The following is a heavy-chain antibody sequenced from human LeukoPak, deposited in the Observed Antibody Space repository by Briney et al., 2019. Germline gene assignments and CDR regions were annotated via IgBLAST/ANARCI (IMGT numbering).Heavy chain of an antibody. Sequence: ASVQVSCKASGYTFIAHYLHWVRQAPGQGLEWMGWINPNSGDTKYAQKFQGWVTMTRDTSISTAYMELSRLKSDDTAVYYCARGGGWGDTDAFFFWGQGTMVTVSS. J-gene: IGHJ3*01. CDR1: GYTFIAHY. CDR3: ARGGGWGDTDAFFF. V-gene: IGHV1-2*04. CDR2: INPNSGDT. D-gene: IGHD5-18*01.